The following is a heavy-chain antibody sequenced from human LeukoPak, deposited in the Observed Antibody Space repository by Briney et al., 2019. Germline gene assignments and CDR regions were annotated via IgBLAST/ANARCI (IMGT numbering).Heavy chain of an antibody. J-gene: IGHJ6*02. V-gene: IGHV3-23*01. Sequence: GGSLRLSCAASGFTFSTYAMSWVRQAPGKGLEWVSAISGSGGSTYYADSVKGRFTISRDNSKDTVYLQMNSLRAEDTAIYYCVKDRPCETCMPMDAWGQGTTVTVSS. CDR3: VKDRPCETCMPMDA. CDR1: GFTFSTYA. CDR2: ISGSGGST. D-gene: IGHD2-2*01.